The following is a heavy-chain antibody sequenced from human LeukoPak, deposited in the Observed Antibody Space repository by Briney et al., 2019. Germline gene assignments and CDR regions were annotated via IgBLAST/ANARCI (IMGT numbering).Heavy chain of an antibody. CDR3: ARLSYYYDSSGPPSGAFDI. J-gene: IGHJ3*02. CDR1: GFIFRDYA. V-gene: IGHV3-23*01. Sequence: GGSLRLSCVASGFIFRDYAMSWVRQAPGKGLEWVSTLGNDGDTYYADSVKGRFTISRDNAKNSLYLQMNSLRAEDTAVYYCARLSYYYDSSGPPSGAFDIWGQGTMVTVSS. CDR2: LGNDGDT. D-gene: IGHD3-22*01.